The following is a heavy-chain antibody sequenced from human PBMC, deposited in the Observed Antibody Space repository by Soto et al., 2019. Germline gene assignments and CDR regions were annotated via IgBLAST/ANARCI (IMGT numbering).Heavy chain of an antibody. CDR3: ARIGNPDASLYFDY. Sequence: QVQLQESGPGLVKPSQTLSLTCTVSGGSISVGVYYWNWIRQLPGKGPEWIGYTYHTGSTYYNPPLASRVTITVDPSKNQFSLRLISVTAADTAVYYCARIGNPDASLYFDYWGQGTLVTVSS. CDR2: TYHTGST. CDR1: GGSISVGVYY. J-gene: IGHJ4*02. D-gene: IGHD2-2*01. V-gene: IGHV4-31*03.